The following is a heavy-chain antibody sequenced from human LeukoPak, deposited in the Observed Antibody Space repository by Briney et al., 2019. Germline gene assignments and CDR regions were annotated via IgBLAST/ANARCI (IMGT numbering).Heavy chain of an antibody. CDR2: INHSGST. V-gene: IGHV4-34*01. D-gene: IGHD4-17*01. Sequence: PSETLSLTCAVYGGSFSGYYWSWIRQPPGKGLEWIGEINHSGSTNYNPSLKSRVTISVDTSKNQFSLKLSSVTAADTAVYYCARIDYGDCEEVFDYWGQGTLVTVSS. CDR3: ARIDYGDCEEVFDY. J-gene: IGHJ4*02. CDR1: GGSFSGYY.